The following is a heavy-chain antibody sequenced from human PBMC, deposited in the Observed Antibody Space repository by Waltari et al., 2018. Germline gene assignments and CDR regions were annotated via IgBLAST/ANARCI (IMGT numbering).Heavy chain of an antibody. V-gene: IGHV3-23*01. CDR2: VNGDRT. CDR1: GFSFGNYG. D-gene: IGHD6-19*01. Sequence: EVQVLESGGGLVQPGGSLRLSCAASGFSFGNYGMSWVRQAPGKGLECVSAVNGDRTYYAGSVKGRFTISRDNSQNTVYLQLSSLRADDTAVYYCAKETGGRGWYTVDYWGQGTLVTVSS. CDR3: AKETGGRGWYTVDY. J-gene: IGHJ4*02.